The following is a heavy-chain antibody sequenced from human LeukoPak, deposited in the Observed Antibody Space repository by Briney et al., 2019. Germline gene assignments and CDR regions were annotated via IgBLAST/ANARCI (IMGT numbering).Heavy chain of an antibody. J-gene: IGHJ4*02. CDR2: INAGNGNT. CDR3: AKPARSGDYYFDY. D-gene: IGHD4-17*01. V-gene: IGHV1-3*01. Sequence: ASVKVSCKASGYTFTSYAMHWVRRAPGQRLEWMGWINAGNGNTKYSQKFQGRVTITRDTSASTAYMELSSLRSEDTAVYYCAKPARSGDYYFDYWGQGTLVTVSS. CDR1: GYTFTSYA.